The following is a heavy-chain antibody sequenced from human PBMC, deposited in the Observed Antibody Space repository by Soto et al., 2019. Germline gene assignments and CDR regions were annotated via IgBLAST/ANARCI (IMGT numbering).Heavy chain of an antibody. J-gene: IGHJ6*03. CDR2: MNPNSGNT. CDR1: GYTFTSYD. D-gene: IGHD3-10*01. V-gene: IGHV1-8*01. CDR3: AVRFTSFAYSYSYMYA. Sequence: ASVKVSCKAPGYTFTSYDINWVRQATGQGLEWMGWMNPNSGNTGYAQKFQGRVTMTRNTSISTAYMELSSLRSEDTAVYYCAVRFTSFAYSYSYMYAWGQGATVTVS.